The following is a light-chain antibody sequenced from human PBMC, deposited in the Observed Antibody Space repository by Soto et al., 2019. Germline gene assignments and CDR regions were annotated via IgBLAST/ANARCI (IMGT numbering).Light chain of an antibody. CDR2: AAS. V-gene: IGKV3-15*01. CDR3: QQYDNWPPIT. Sequence: VVLTQSPATLSVSPGEGATLSCRASQSIRSSLAWYQQKPGQAPRLLIYAASTRATDIPVRFSGSGSGTDFTLTISSLQSEDSAIYYCQQYDNWPPITFGQGTRLEIK. CDR1: QSIRSS. J-gene: IGKJ5*01.